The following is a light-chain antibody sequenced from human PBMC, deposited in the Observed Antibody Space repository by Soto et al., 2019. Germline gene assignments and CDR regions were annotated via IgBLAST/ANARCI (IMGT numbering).Light chain of an antibody. CDR2: DVS. J-gene: IGLJ1*01. V-gene: IGLV2-11*01. Sequence: QSVLTQPRSVSGSPGQSVTISCTGTSSDVGGYNYVSWYQQHPGKAPKVMIYDVSKRPSGVPDRFSGSNSGNTASLTISGLQAEDEADYYCCSYAGSPYVFGTGTKLTVL. CDR3: CSYAGSPYV. CDR1: SSDVGGYNY.